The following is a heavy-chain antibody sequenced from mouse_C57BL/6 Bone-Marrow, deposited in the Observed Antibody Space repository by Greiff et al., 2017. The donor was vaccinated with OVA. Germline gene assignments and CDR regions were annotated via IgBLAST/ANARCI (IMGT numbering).Heavy chain of an antibody. CDR3: ARNLYGNWYFDV. V-gene: IGHV2-2*01. Sequence: QVQLKQSGPGLVQPSQSLSITCTVSGFSLTSYGVHWVRQSPGKGLEWLGVIWSGGRTDYNAAFISRLSISKENSKSQVFFKMNSLQADDTAIYYCARNLYGNWYFDVWDTGTTITVSS. J-gene: IGHJ1*03. CDR1: GFSLTSYG. D-gene: IGHD2-1*01. CDR2: IWSGGRT.